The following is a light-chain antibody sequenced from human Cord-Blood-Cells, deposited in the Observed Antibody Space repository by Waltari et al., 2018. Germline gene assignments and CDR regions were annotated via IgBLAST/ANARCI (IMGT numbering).Light chain of an antibody. V-gene: IGLV2-14*01. Sequence: QSALTQPASVSGSPGPSLTTSCTGTSSDVGGYNSVSRYQQHPGKAPKIMIYDVSNRPSGVSNRFSGSKSGNTASLTISGLQAEDEADYYCSSYTSSSTLFGTGTKVTVL. CDR3: SSYTSSSTL. J-gene: IGLJ1*01. CDR2: DVS. CDR1: SSDVGGYNS.